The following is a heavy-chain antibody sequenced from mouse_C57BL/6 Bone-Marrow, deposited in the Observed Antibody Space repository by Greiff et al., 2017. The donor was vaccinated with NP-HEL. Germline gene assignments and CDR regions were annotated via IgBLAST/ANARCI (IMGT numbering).Heavy chain of an antibody. CDR3: ARSDAVFAY. J-gene: IGHJ3*01. CDR2: INPGSGGT. D-gene: IGHD2-3*01. V-gene: IGHV1-54*01. Sequence: QVQLQQSGAELVRPGTSVKVSCKASGYAFTNYLIEWVKQRPGQGLEWIGVINPGSGGTNYNEKFKGKATLTADKSSSTAYMKLSSLASEDSAVYFGARSDAVFAYWGQGTLVTVSA. CDR1: GYAFTNYL.